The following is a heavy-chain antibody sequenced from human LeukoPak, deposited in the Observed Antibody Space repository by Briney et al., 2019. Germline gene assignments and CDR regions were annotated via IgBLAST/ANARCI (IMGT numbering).Heavy chain of an antibody. J-gene: IGHJ4*02. CDR3: ARVVRWELLHDY. CDR1: GGSISSGGYY. D-gene: IGHD1-26*01. Sequence: SETLSLTCTVSGGSISSGGYYWSWIRQPAGKPLEWIGHIFTTGSTSYNPSLRTRVTISEDSSKDQFSLNLKSVTAADTAVYYCARVVRWELLHDYWGQGTLVTVSS. CDR2: IFTTGST. V-gene: IGHV4-61*09.